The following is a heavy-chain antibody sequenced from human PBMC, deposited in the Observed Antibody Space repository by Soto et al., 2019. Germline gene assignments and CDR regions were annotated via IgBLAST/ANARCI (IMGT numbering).Heavy chain of an antibody. Sequence: PSETLSLTCTVSGGSISSYYWSWIRQPPGKGLEWIGYIYYSGSTNYNPSLKSRVTISVDTSKNQFSLKLSSVTAADTAVYYCARDLGDYYYYRMDVWGQGTTVTVSS. D-gene: IGHD3-16*01. V-gene: IGHV4-59*01. CDR1: GGSISSYY. CDR2: IYYSGST. CDR3: ARDLGDYYYYRMDV. J-gene: IGHJ6*02.